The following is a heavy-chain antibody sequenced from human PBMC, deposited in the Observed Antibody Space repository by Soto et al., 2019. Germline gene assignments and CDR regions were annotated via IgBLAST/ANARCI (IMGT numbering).Heavy chain of an antibody. Sequence: PSETLSLTCTVSGGSIDSGDYYWSWIRQPPGKGLEWIGYVYYSGTTNYNPFLKSRVTLSLDKSKNQFSLKMNSVTAADTALYYCARDVIAPPTYFDPWGQGTLVTVSS. CDR2: VYYSGTT. J-gene: IGHJ5*02. CDR1: GGSIDSGDYY. D-gene: IGHD2-21*01. V-gene: IGHV4-61*08. CDR3: ARDVIAPPTYFDP.